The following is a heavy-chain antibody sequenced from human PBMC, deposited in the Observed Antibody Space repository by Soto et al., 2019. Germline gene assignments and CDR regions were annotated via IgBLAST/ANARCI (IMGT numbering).Heavy chain of an antibody. CDR1: GFTFSSFG. Sequence: PGGSLRLSCAASGFTFSSFGMNWVRQAPGKGLEWVSDISSSSGTIYYADSVKGRFTISRDNSKNTLYLQMSSLRAEDTAVYYCVSNDYGDYINYYYYGMDVWGQGTTVTVSS. CDR2: ISSSSGTI. V-gene: IGHV3-48*01. CDR3: VSNDYGDYINYYYYGMDV. D-gene: IGHD4-17*01. J-gene: IGHJ6*02.